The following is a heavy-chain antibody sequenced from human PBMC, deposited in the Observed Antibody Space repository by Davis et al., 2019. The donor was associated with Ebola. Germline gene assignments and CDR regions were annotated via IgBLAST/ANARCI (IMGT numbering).Heavy chain of an antibody. CDR3: ARPQTTVTKGWFAP. D-gene: IGHD4-17*01. V-gene: IGHV1-2*02. J-gene: IGHJ5*02. Sequence: ASVKVSCKASGYTFTGYYMHWVRQAPGQGLEWMGWINPNSGGTNYAQKLQGRVTMTTDTSTSTAYMELRSLRSDDTAVYCCARPQTTVTKGWFAPWGQGTLVPVSS. CDR2: INPNSGGT. CDR1: GYTFTGYY.